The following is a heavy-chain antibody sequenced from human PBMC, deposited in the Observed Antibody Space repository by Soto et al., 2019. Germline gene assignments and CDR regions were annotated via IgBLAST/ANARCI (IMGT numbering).Heavy chain of an antibody. V-gene: IGHV4-34*01. D-gene: IGHD2-2*01. Sequence: SETLSLTCAVYGGSFSGYYWSWIRQPPGKGLEWIGEINHSGSTNCNPSLKSRVAISVDTSKNQFSLKLSSVTAADTAVYYCAREGARDIVVVPAEANWFDPWGQGTLVTVSS. CDR1: GGSFSGYY. CDR2: INHSGST. J-gene: IGHJ5*02. CDR3: AREGARDIVVVPAEANWFDP.